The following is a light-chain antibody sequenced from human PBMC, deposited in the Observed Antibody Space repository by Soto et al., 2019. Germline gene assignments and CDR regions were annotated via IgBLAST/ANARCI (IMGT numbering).Light chain of an antibody. CDR1: SSNIGAGYD. J-gene: IGLJ2*01. V-gene: IGLV1-40*01. Sequence: QSALTQPPSVSGAPGQRVTISCTGSSSNIGAGYDVHWYQQLPGTDPKLLIYGNSNRPSGVPDRFSGSKSGTSASLAITGLQAEDEADYYCQSYDSSLSVVFGGGTKLTVL. CDR3: QSYDSSLSVV. CDR2: GNS.